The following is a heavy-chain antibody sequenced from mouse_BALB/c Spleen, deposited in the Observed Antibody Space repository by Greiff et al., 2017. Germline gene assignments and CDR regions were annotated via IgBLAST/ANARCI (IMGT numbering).Heavy chain of an antibody. V-gene: IGHV3-8*02. D-gene: IGHD1-1*01. Sequence: ESGPSLVKPSQTLSLTCSVTGDSITSGYWNWIRKFPGNKLEYMGYISYSGSTYYNPSLKSRISITRDTSKNQYYLQLNSVTTEDTATYYCARWNYGSSYSPWFAYWGQGTLVTVSA. CDR2: ISYSGST. J-gene: IGHJ3*01. CDR3: ARWNYGSSYSPWFAY. CDR1: GDSITSGY.